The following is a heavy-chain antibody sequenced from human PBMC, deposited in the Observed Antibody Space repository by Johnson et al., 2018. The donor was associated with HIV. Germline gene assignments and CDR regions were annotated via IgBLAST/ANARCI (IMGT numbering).Heavy chain of an antibody. J-gene: IGHJ3*02. D-gene: IGHD2-21*02. CDR1: GFSFSDYG. V-gene: IGHV3-30*03. CDR3: ARDSTPWGGDYVGYGFDI. Sequence: QVQLVESGGGVVRPGGSLRLSCAASGFSFSDYGIHWVRQAPGKGLEWVAVISYDGSNKYYADSVKGRFTISRDNTKKSLYLQMNSLRAEDTAVDYCARDSTPWGGDYVGYGFDIWGQGTVVTVSS. CDR2: ISYDGSNK.